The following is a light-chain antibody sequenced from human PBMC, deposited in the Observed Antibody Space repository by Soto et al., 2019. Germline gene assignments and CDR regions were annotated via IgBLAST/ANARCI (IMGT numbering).Light chain of an antibody. CDR3: LQDYNYPRT. J-gene: IGKJ5*01. Sequence: IQMTQRPSSLSASIGDRVTITCRASQGIRNDLGWYQQKPGKAPKLLICAASSLQSGVPSRFSGSGSGTDFTLTISSLQPEDFATYCCLQDYNYPRTFGQGTSLEIK. V-gene: IGKV1-6*01. CDR2: AAS. CDR1: QGIRND.